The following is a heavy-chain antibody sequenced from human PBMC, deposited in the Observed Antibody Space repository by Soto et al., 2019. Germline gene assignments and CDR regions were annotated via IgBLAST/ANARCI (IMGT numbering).Heavy chain of an antibody. D-gene: IGHD2-15*01. V-gene: IGHV3-33*01. CDR3: ARDPAHIVVVVAAIGAFDI. CDR2: IWYDGSNK. J-gene: IGHJ3*02. Sequence: GGSLRLSCAASGFTFSTYGMHWVRQAPGKGLEWVAVIWYDGSNKYYADSVKARFTISRDNSKTTLYLQMNSRRAEDTAVYYCARDPAHIVVVVAAIGAFDIWGQGTMVTVSS. CDR1: GFTFSTYG.